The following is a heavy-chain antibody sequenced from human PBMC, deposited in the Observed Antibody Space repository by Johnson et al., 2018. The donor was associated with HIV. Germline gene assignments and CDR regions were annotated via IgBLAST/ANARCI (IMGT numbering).Heavy chain of an antibody. V-gene: IGHV3-11*04. CDR2: ISSSGSTI. CDR3: ARSWELGETAFDI. Sequence: QVQLVESGGGLVKPGGSLRLSCAASGFTFSDYYMSWIRQAPGKGLEWVSYISSSGSTIYYADSVKGRFTISRDSSKNMLYLQMNSLRAEDTAVYYCARSWELGETAFDIWGQGTMVTVSS. CDR1: GFTFSDYY. D-gene: IGHD1-26*01. J-gene: IGHJ3*02.